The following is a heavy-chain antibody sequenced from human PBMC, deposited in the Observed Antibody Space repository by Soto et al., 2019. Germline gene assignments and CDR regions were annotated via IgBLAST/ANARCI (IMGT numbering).Heavy chain of an antibody. CDR3: TTDSRTTLPEIRFDY. Sequence: PGGSLRLSCAASGCPFSNAWINWVRQVPGKGLEWVGRVKSKTDGGSADYAAPVKGRFAVSRDDSKNIVYLQMNNLKIEDTGVYYCTTDSRTTLPEIRFDYWGHGTQVTVSS. J-gene: IGHJ4*01. D-gene: IGHD1-26*01. V-gene: IGHV3-15*07. CDR1: GCPFSNAW. CDR2: VKSKTDGGSA.